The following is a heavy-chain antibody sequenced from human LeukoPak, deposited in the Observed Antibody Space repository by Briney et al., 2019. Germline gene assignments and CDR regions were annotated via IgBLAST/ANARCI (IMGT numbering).Heavy chain of an antibody. J-gene: IGHJ4*02. V-gene: IGHV3-74*01. CDR2: INTDGSST. CDR3: ARSTMMAPNY. Sequence: PGGSLRLSCAASGLTFSSYWTHWVRQAPGKRLVWVSRINTDGSSTSYADSVKGRFTISRDNAKNTLYLQMNSLRAEDTAVYYCARSTMMAPNYWGQGTLVTVSS. D-gene: IGHD3-22*01. CDR1: GLTFSSYW.